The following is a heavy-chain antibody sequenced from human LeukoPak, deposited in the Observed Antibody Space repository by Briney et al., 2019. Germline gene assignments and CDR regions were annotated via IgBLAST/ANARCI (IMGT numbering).Heavy chain of an antibody. D-gene: IGHD2-15*01. CDR1: GGSISSQSYF. Sequence: SETLSLTCTVSGGSISSQSYFWGCIRQPPGKGLEWIGSMYYSGNAYYNPSLKSRVTISVDTSKNQLSLKLSSVTAADTAVYYCARSGYCSGGTCYPEGAYYFGYWGQGTLVTVSS. CDR3: ARSGYCSGGTCYPEGAYYFGY. V-gene: IGHV4-39*07. CDR2: MYYSGNA. J-gene: IGHJ4*02.